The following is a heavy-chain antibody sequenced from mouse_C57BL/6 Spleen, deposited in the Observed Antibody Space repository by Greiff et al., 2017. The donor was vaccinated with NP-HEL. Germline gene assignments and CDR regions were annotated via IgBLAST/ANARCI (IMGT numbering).Heavy chain of an antibody. CDR2: IRNKANGYTT. J-gene: IGHJ2*01. CDR3: ARYELCFDY. Sequence: DVKLVESGGGLVQPGGSLSLSCAASGFTFTDYYMSWVRQPPGQALEWLGFIRNKANGYTTEYNESVKGRFTISRDNSQSILYLQMNALRAEDSATYYCARYELCFDYWGQGTTLTVSS. CDR1: GFTFTDYY. D-gene: IGHD4-1*01. V-gene: IGHV7-3*01.